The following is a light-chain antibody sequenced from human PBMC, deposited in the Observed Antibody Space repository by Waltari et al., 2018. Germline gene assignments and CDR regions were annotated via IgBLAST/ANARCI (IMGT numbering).Light chain of an antibody. CDR3: SSYGGNNNLAV. CDR1: GSDVGGYTY. CDR2: EVS. V-gene: IGLV2-8*01. Sequence: QSALTQPPSASGSPGQSVTISCTGTGSDVGGYTYVSWYQLHPGKAPKLIIYEVSKRPSGVPDRFPGSKSGNTASLTVSGLRTEDEADYYCSSYGGNNNLAVFGTGTKVIVL. J-gene: IGLJ1*01.